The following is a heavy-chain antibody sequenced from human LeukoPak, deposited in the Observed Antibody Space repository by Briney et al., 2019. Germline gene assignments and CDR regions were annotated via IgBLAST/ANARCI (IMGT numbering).Heavy chain of an antibody. CDR3: AKRRHDYGDYYQMDV. V-gene: IGHV3-7*03. CDR2: IRQDGSEK. J-gene: IGHJ6*03. CDR1: GFTFSSYC. D-gene: IGHD4-17*01. Sequence: GGSLRLSCTASGFTFSSYCMIWVRQAPGKGLGWVADIRQDGSEKYYVASVRGRFTISRDNAKNSLYLQMNSLRADDTAVYYCAKRRHDYGDYYQMDVWGKGTTVTVSS.